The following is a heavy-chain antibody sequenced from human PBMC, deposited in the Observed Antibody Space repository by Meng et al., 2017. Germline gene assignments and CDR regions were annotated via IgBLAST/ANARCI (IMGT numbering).Heavy chain of an antibody. J-gene: IGHJ6*02. D-gene: IGHD5-12*01. Sequence: SVKVSCKSSVNTFSSYAISWVRQAPGQGLEWMGGIIPVFGKVNHAQKFQGRVTISADKSTNTVYMELSRLRSYDTAIYFCARDTPNNIVATIVGVGGDYYYAMDVWGQGTTVTVSS. CDR3: ARDTPNNIVATIVGVGGDYYYAMDV. CDR2: IIPVFGKV. V-gene: IGHV1-69*06. CDR1: VNTFSSYA.